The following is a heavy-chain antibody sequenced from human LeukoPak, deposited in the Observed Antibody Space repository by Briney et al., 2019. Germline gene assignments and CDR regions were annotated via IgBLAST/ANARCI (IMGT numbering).Heavy chain of an antibody. CDR2: IWYDGSNK. CDR1: GFTFSGYG. J-gene: IGHJ4*02. Sequence: GRSLRLSCAASGFTFSGYGMHWVRQAPGKGLEWVAVIWYDGSNKYYADSVKGRFTISRDNSKNTLYLQMNSLRAEDTAVYYCAKDNSGWLDYWGQRTLVTVSS. D-gene: IGHD6-19*01. V-gene: IGHV3-33*06. CDR3: AKDNSGWLDY.